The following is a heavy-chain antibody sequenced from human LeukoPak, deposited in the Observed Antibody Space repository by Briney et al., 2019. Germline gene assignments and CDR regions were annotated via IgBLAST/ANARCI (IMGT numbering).Heavy chain of an antibody. CDR2: IDPNSGDT. J-gene: IGHJ5*02. Sequence: ASVKVSCKASGYTFTTYYIHWVRQAPGQGLEWMGRIDPNSGDTKYAQKFQDRVTMTRDTSMNTAYMEISSLRYDDTAVYYCGRGIQSFDPWGQGTLVTVSS. CDR3: GRGIQSFDP. CDR1: GYTFTTYY. V-gene: IGHV1-2*06.